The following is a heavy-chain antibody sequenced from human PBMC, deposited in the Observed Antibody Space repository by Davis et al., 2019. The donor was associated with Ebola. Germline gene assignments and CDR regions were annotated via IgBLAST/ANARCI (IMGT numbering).Heavy chain of an antibody. J-gene: IGHJ5*02. Sequence: GESLKISCEASGFIVSDNYMSWVRQAPGKGPEWVAVLYRDGRTFYADAVEGRFSISRDNSKNTLYLQMNSLRVEDTAVYYCARTVDCDLWGQGFLVTVSS. CDR2: LYRDGRT. CDR3: ARTVDCDL. V-gene: IGHV3-53*01. CDR1: GFIVSDNY. D-gene: IGHD4-11*01.